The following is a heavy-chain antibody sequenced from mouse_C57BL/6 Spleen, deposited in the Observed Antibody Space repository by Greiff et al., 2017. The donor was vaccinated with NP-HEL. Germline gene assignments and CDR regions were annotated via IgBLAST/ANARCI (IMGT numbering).Heavy chain of an antibody. J-gene: IGHJ2*01. CDR1: GYTFTDYY. CDR3: AREDYYGSSFFDY. CDR2: INPNNGGT. Sequence: VQLQQSGPELVKPGASVKLSCKASGYTFTDYYMHWVKQSPGQSLEWIGYINPNNGGTNYNQKFKGKATLTVNKSSSTAYMELRSLTSEDSAVYYCAREDYYGSSFFDYWGQGTTVTVSS. D-gene: IGHD1-1*01. V-gene: IGHV1-22*01.